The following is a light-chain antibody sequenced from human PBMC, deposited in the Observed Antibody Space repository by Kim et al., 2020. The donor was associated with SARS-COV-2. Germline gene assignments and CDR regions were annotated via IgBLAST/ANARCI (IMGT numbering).Light chain of an antibody. CDR1: SSDVGGYNY. J-gene: IGLJ3*02. CDR2: AVS. Sequence: GQSRTISCTGTSSDVGGYNYVSWYQQHPGKVPQLMIYAVSKRPSGVSNRFSGSKSGNTASLTISGLQAEDEADYYCTSYTRSNTWVFGVGTQLTVL. CDR3: TSYTRSNTWV. V-gene: IGLV2-14*04.